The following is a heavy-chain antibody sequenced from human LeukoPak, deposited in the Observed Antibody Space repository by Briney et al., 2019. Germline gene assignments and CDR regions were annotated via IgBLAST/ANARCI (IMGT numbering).Heavy chain of an antibody. V-gene: IGHV1-2*02. CDR2: INPNSGGT. J-gene: IGHJ5*02. Sequence: ASVKVSCKASGYTFTDYYMHWVRQAPGQGLEWMGWINPNSGGTKYAQKFQGRVTMTRATSISTAYMELSRLRSDDTAVYYCARAGSSWSNWIDPWGRGTLVTVSS. CDR1: GYTFTDYY. D-gene: IGHD6-13*01. CDR3: ARAGSSWSNWIDP.